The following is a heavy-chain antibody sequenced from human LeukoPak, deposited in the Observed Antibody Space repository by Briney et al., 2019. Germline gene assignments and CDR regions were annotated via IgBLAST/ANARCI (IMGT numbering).Heavy chain of an antibody. V-gene: IGHV1-2*02. D-gene: IGHD6-19*01. CDR2: INPNSGVT. J-gene: IGHJ4*02. CDR1: GYTFTGYY. Sequence: ASVKVSCKASGYTFTGYYLHWVRQAPGQGLERMGWINPNSGVTNYAQNFQGRVTMTRDTSISTGYMELSRLRSDDTALYYCARAVAGIDYWGQGTLDTVSS. CDR3: ARAVAGIDY.